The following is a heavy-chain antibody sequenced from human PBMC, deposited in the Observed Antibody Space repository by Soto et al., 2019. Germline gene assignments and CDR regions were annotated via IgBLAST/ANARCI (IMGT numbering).Heavy chain of an antibody. CDR2: IKSKTDGGTT. D-gene: IGHD2-2*01. CDR1: GFTFSNAW. V-gene: IGHV3-15*01. Sequence: GGSLRLSCAASGFTFSNAWMSWVRQAPGKGLEWVGRIKSKTDGGTTDYAAPVKGRFTISRDDSKNTLYLQMNSLKTEDTAVYYCTTEAVGYCSSTSCYQPDAFDIWGQGTMVT. CDR3: TTEAVGYCSSTSCYQPDAFDI. J-gene: IGHJ3*02.